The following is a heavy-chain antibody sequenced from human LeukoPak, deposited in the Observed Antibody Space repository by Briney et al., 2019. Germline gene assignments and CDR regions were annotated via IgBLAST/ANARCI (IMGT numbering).Heavy chain of an antibody. V-gene: IGHV4-30-4*01. J-gene: IGHJ5*02. CDR3: ASLGRMVRGVTS. D-gene: IGHD3-10*01. Sequence: PSQTLSLTCTVSGGSISSGDYYWSWIRQPPGKGLEWIGYIYYSGSTHYNPSLKSRVTISVDTSKNQFSLKLSSVTAADTAVYYCASLGRMVRGVTSWGQGTLVTVSS. CDR1: GGSISSGDYY. CDR2: IYYSGST.